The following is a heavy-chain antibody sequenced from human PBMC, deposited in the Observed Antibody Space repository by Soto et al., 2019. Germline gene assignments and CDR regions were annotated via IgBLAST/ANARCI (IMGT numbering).Heavy chain of an antibody. CDR3: AHRPVVVAATLDAEYFQH. CDR1: GFSLSTSGVG. V-gene: IGHV2-5*02. D-gene: IGHD2-15*01. J-gene: IGHJ1*01. CDR2: IYWDDDK. Sequence: QITLKESGPTLVKPTQTLTLTCTFSGFSLSTSGVGVGWIRQPPGKALEWLALIYWDDDKRYSPSLKSRLTITKDTSKNQVVLTMTNTDPVDTATYYCAHRPVVVAATLDAEYFQHWGQGTLVTVSS.